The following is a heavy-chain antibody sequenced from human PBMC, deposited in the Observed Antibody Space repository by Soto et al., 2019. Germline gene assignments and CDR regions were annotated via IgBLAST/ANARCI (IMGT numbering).Heavy chain of an antibody. Sequence: QIQLVQSGPEVKKPGASVKVSCKASGYTFTTYGISWVRQAPGQGLEWMGWISGYNGQTNYAQKFRGRVTITTDTSTGTEYMERRKLRSDDAATYYCARDGRTELWVEGVDAMDPWGQGTTVTVSS. D-gene: IGHD5-18*01. CDR3: ARDGRTELWVEGVDAMDP. CDR1: GYTFTTYG. V-gene: IGHV1-18*01. CDR2: ISGYNGQT. J-gene: IGHJ6*02.